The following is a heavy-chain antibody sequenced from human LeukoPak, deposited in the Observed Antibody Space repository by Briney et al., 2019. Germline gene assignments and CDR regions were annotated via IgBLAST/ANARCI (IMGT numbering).Heavy chain of an antibody. V-gene: IGHV1-18*01. Sequence: ASVKVSCKASGYTFTSYCISWVRQAPGQGREWMGWISAYNGNTNYAQKLKGRVTMTTDTSTSTAYMELRSLRSDDTAVYYCARDLDHIVATIQNDYWGQGTLVTVSS. J-gene: IGHJ4*02. D-gene: IGHD5-12*01. CDR1: GYTFTSYC. CDR2: ISAYNGNT. CDR3: ARDLDHIVATIQNDY.